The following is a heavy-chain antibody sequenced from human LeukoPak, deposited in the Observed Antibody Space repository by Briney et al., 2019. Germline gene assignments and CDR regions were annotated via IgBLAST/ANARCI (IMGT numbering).Heavy chain of an antibody. CDR1: GGSISSSTYY. CDR2: IYYSGST. D-gene: IGHD1-26*01. J-gene: IGHJ3*02. Sequence: WETLTLTCTVSGGSISSSTYYWGWIRQPPGKGLEWIGSIYYSGSTYYNPSLKSRVTISVDTSMNQFSLKLNSVTAADTAVYYCATPYSGGYHGLDIWGQGTMVTVSS. V-gene: IGHV4-39*01. CDR3: ATPYSGGYHGLDI.